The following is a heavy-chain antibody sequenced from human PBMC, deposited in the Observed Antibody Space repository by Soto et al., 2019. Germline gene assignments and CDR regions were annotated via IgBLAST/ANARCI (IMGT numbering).Heavy chain of an antibody. Sequence: GESLKISCQGSVYNFTNYWISWVRQMPGKGLEWLGKIDPSDSYTYYSPSFQGHVTLSVDNSIRTAYLQWSNLKASDTAMYYCATYYYYGPGTYYNNWFDPWGQGTLVTVSS. D-gene: IGHD3-10*01. CDR1: VYNFTNYW. CDR2: IDPSDSYT. V-gene: IGHV5-10-1*01. CDR3: ATYYYYGPGTYYNNWFDP. J-gene: IGHJ5*02.